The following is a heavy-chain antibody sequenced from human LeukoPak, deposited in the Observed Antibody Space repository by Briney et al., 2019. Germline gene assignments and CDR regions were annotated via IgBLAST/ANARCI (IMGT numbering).Heavy chain of an antibody. CDR2: ISAYNVNT. Sequence: GASVKVSCKASGYTFISYGISWVRQAPGQGLEWMGWISAYNVNTNYAQNLQGRDTMTTDTSTSTAYMELRTLRSDDTAVYYCARDLSYDSSASYGTDVWGQGTTVTVSS. D-gene: IGHD3-22*01. J-gene: IGHJ6*02. V-gene: IGHV1-18*01. CDR3: ARDLSYDSSASYGTDV. CDR1: GYTFISYG.